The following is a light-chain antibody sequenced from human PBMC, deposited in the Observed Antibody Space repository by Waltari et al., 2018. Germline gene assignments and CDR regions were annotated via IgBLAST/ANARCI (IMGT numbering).Light chain of an antibody. V-gene: IGKV1-39*01. J-gene: IGKJ5*01. CDR2: STS. Sequence: DIKMTQYPSSMSASLGDRANITCRASHNIDIFLSWYQQKPGRAPTLLIYSTSSLQIGVPSRFSGSGSGTDFTLTITSLLAEDFATYFCQQNYRTPITFGQGTRLE. CDR3: QQNYRTPIT. CDR1: HNIDIF.